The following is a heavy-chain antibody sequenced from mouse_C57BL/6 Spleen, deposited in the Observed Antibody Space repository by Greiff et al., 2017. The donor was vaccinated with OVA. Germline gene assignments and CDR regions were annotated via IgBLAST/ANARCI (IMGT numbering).Heavy chain of an antibody. CDR3: ARRSSYWYFDV. CDR1: GYTFTSYG. CDR2: IYPRSGNT. J-gene: IGHJ1*03. D-gene: IGHD1-1*01. Sequence: VQLQQSGAELARPGASVKLSCKASGYTFTSYGISWVKQRTGQGLEWIGEIYPRSGNTYYNEKFKGKATLTADKSSSTAYMELRSLTSEDSAVYFCARRSSYWYFDVWGTGTTDTVSS. V-gene: IGHV1-81*01.